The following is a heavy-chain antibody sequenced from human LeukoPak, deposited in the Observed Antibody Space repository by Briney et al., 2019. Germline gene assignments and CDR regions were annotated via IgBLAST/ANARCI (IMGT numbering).Heavy chain of an antibody. J-gene: IGHJ5*02. D-gene: IGHD6-13*01. CDR2: INHSGST. V-gene: IGHV4-34*01. CDR1: GGSFSGYY. CDR3: ARKPGYSSSWLNWFDP. Sequence: SETLSLTCAVYGGSFSGYYWSWIRQPPGKGLEWIGEINHSGSTNYNPSLKSRVTISVDTSKNQFSLKLSSVTAADTAVYYCARKPGYSSSWLNWFDPWGQGTLVTVSP.